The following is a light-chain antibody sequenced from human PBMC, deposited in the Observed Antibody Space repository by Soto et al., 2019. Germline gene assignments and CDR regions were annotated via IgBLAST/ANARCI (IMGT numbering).Light chain of an antibody. CDR1: QSISSV. CDR3: QHRSNWTLT. Sequence: DIVLTQSPATLSLSPGERATLSCRASQSISSVLAWYQQKPGQAPRLLIYDASNRATGIPTRFSGSGSGTDFTLTISSLEPEDFAVYYFQHRSNWTLTFGGGSNVEIK. CDR2: DAS. J-gene: IGKJ4*01. V-gene: IGKV3-11*01.